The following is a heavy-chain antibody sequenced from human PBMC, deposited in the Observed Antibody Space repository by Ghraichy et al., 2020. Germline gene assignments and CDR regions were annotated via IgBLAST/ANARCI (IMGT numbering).Heavy chain of an antibody. Sequence: ASVKVSCKASGYTFTGYYMHWVRQAPGQGLEWMGWINPNSGGTNYAQKFQGWVTMTRDTSISTAYMELSRLRSDDTAVYYCARAPYSCSSTSCASTEFDYWGQGTLVTVSS. J-gene: IGHJ4*02. D-gene: IGHD2-2*01. V-gene: IGHV1-2*04. CDR2: INPNSGGT. CDR1: GYTFTGYY. CDR3: ARAPYSCSSTSCASTEFDY.